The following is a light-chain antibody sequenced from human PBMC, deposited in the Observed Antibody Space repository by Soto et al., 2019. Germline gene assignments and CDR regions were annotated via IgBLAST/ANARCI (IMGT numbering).Light chain of an antibody. Sequence: EIGMTQSPATLSVSPGERATLSCRASQSVGSYLAWYQQKPGQAPRLLIYGASTRATGIPARFSGSGSGTEFTLTISSLQSEDFAVYYCQKYNDWPLTFGGGTKVEI. V-gene: IGKV3-15*01. J-gene: IGKJ4*01. CDR2: GAS. CDR1: QSVGSY. CDR3: QKYNDWPLT.